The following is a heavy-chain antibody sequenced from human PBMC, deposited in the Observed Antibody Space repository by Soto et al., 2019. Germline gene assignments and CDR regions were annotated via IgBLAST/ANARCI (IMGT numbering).Heavy chain of an antibody. CDR1: GFTFSSYA. J-gene: IGHJ6*03. D-gene: IGHD2-2*01. V-gene: IGHV3-23*01. Sequence: PGGSLRLSCAASGFTFSSYAMSWVRQAPGKGLEWVSAISGSGGSTYYADSVKGRVTISRDNSKNTLDLQRNSLRAEDTAVYYCAKADPSSSKWFRYSYYYMDVWGKATTVTASS. CDR3: AKADPSSSKWFRYSYYYMDV. CDR2: ISGSGGST.